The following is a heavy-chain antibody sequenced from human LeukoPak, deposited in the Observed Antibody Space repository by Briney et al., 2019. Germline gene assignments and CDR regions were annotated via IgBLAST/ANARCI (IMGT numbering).Heavy chain of an antibody. D-gene: IGHD6-13*01. CDR3: VREGVSSSWNNWYFDL. CDR2: MNPNSGNT. Sequence: ASVKVSCKASGYTFTSYDINWVRQATGQGLEWMGWMNPNSGNTGYAQKFQGRVTITRNTSISTAYMELSSLRSEDTAVYYCVREGVSSSWNNWYFDLWGRGTLVTVSS. CDR1: GYTFTSYD. J-gene: IGHJ2*01. V-gene: IGHV1-8*03.